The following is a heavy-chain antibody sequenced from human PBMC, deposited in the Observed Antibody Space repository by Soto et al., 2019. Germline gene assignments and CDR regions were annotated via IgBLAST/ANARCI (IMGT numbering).Heavy chain of an antibody. J-gene: IGHJ1*01. CDR2: ISAYNGNP. CDR1: GYTFTSSY. V-gene: IGHV1-18*01. Sequence: QLVQSGAEVKKPGASVNVSCKASGYTFTSSYISWVRQAPGQGLEGRGWISAYNGNPNYAEKFEGRVRMTTDTSTATANMELRSRRPDDTPIYSCSRGWGGSYRSHLEHWGQANVVTVSS. D-gene: IGHD3-16*02. CDR3: SRGWGGSYRSHLEH.